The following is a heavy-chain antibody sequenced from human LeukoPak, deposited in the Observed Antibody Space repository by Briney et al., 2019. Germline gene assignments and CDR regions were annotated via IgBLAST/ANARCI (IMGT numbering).Heavy chain of an antibody. J-gene: IGHJ3*02. CDR2: IYYSGST. CDR3: ARGTTRDAFDI. D-gene: IGHD4-17*01. Sequence: SETLSLTFTVSGGSISSYYWSWIRQPPGKGLEWIGYIYYSGSTNYNPSLKSRVTISVDTSKKQFSLKLSSVTAADTAVYYCARGTTRDAFDIWGQGTMVTVSS. CDR1: GGSISSYY. V-gene: IGHV4-59*01.